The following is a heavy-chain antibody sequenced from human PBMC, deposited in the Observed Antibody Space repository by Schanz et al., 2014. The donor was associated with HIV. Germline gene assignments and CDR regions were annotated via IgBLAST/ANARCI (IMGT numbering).Heavy chain of an antibody. V-gene: IGHV3-7*03. CDR3: ARDRVSGSSSSSWFDP. J-gene: IGHJ5*02. D-gene: IGHD6-6*01. CDR2: IKTDGTEK. Sequence: EVQLVESGGGLVQPGGSLRLSCAASGFTFSGYWMAWVRQAPGKGLEWMASIKTDGTEKYYVDSVKGRFTISRDNAKNSLYLQIISLTAEDTAMYYCARDRVSGSSSSSWFDPWGQGTLVTVSS. CDR1: GFTFSGYW.